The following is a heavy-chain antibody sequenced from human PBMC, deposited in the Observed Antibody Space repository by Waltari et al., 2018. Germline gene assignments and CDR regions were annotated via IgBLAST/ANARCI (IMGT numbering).Heavy chain of an antibody. CDR2: VSYSGTT. CDR1: GVSITSNRHY. Sequence: QLQLQDSGPRLVRPSETLSLICRVSGVSITSNRHYWAWIRQSPGQGLEWIGTVSYSGTTYISPSLKSRVSVSRDTSKNQVSLILGSVTAADMAVYYCATYIGASVGTAAFDVWGQGTMVTVSS. D-gene: IGHD5-12*01. J-gene: IGHJ3*01. V-gene: IGHV4-39*01. CDR3: ATYIGASVGTAAFDV.